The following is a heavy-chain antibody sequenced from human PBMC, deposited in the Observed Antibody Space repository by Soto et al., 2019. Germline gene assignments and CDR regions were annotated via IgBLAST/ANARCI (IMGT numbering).Heavy chain of an antibody. V-gene: IGHV3-15*07. CDR3: TTGFGGYDILTGYAYDDY. CDR1: GFIVTNAW. Sequence: GXSLILSCAASGFIVTNAWMNWIRKSPSRVLQGVGHIKRKTDGGTTDYAAPVKGRFTISRDVSQNTVYLEMNSLKTEDTAVYYCTTGFGGYDILTGYAYDDYWGQGTLVTVSS. D-gene: IGHD3-9*01. CDR2: IKRKTDGGTT. J-gene: IGHJ4*02.